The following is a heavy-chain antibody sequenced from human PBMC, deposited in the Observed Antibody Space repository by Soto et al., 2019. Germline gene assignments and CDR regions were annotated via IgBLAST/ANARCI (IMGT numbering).Heavy chain of an antibody. J-gene: IGHJ5*02. CDR2: IYYSGST. CDR3: ASGSGDWFDP. V-gene: IGHV4-30-4*01. Sequence: SETLSLTCTVSGGSISSGDYYWSWIRQPPGKGLEWIGYIYYSGSTYYNPSLKSRVTISVDTTKNQFSLKLSSVTAADTAVYYCASGSGDWFDPWGQGTLVTVSS. CDR1: GGSISSGDYY. D-gene: IGHD6-25*01.